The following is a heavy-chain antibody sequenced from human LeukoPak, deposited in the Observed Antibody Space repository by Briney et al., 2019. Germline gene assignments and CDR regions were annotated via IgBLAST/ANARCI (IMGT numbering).Heavy chain of an antibody. Sequence: PGGSLRLSCAASGFTFSNYWIHWVRQVPGKGLEWVSRINGDGGSTDYADSVKGRFTISRDNAKNSLYLQMNSLRAEDTAVYYCARDSNPDYYGSGSYYLFDYWGQGTLVTVSS. CDR2: INGDGGST. D-gene: IGHD3-10*01. V-gene: IGHV3-74*01. J-gene: IGHJ4*02. CDR1: GFTFSNYW. CDR3: ARDSNPDYYGSGSYYLFDY.